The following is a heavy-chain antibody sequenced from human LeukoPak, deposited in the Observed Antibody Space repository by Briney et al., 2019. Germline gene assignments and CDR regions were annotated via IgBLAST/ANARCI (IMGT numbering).Heavy chain of an antibody. D-gene: IGHD3-10*01. CDR1: GFTFSSYA. Sequence: GGSLRLSCAASGFTFSSYAMSWVRQAPGKGLEWVSAISGSGGSTYYADSVKGRFTISRDNSKNTLYLQMNSLRAEDTAVYYCAKVRYPTYYGSGSELDYWGQGTLVTVSS. J-gene: IGHJ4*02. V-gene: IGHV3-23*01. CDR3: AKVRYPTYYGSGSELDY. CDR2: ISGSGGST.